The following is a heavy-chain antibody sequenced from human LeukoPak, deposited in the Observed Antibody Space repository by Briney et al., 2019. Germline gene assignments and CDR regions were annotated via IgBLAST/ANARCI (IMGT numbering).Heavy chain of an antibody. V-gene: IGHV3-74*01. CDR2: INSDETSI. J-gene: IGHJ4*02. CDR3: ARRRPGRGIDY. Sequence: PGGSLRLSCAASGFTFSSYWMYWVRQVSGKGLVWVSRINSDETSISYADSVKGRFTISRDNAKNTVYLQMNSLRAEDTAVYYCARRRPGRGIDYWGQGTLVTVSS. CDR1: GFTFSSYW. D-gene: IGHD1-14*01.